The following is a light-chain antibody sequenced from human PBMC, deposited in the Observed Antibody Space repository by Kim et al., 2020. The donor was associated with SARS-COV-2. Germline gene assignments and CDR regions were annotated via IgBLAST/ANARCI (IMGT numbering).Light chain of an antibody. CDR3: QQYGSSPLT. Sequence: EIVLTQSPGTLSLSPGERATLSCRASQSVSSSYLAWYQQKPGQAPRLLIYGASSRATGIPDRFSGSGSGTDFTLTISRLEPEDFAVYYCQQYGSSPLTFGGWTMVDIK. V-gene: IGKV3-20*01. CDR1: QSVSSSY. CDR2: GAS. J-gene: IGKJ4*01.